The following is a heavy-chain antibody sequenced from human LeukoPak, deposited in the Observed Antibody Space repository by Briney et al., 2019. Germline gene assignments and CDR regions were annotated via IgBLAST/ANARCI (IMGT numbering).Heavy chain of an antibody. J-gene: IGHJ4*02. CDR1: GFTFSSYW. CDR2: INSDGSST. D-gene: IGHD6-19*01. CDR3: ARRGAVAGRFDY. Sequence: PGGSLRLSCAASGFTFSSYWMHWVRQAPGKGLVWVSRINSDGSSTSYADSVKGRFTISRDNAKNTLYLQMNSLRAEDTAVYYCARRGAVAGRFDYWGQGTLVTVSS. V-gene: IGHV3-74*01.